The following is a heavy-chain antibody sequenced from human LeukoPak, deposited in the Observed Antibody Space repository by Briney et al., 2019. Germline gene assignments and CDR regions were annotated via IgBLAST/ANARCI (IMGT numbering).Heavy chain of an antibody. V-gene: IGHV3-11*01. CDR1: GFTFSDYY. Sequence: GGSLRLSCAASGFTFSDYYMTWIRQAPGKGLGWVSYISSSANTIHYADSVKGRFTISRDNAKNSLYLQMNSLRAEDTAVYYCARRNIAATYYFDYWGQGTLVTVSS. CDR2: ISSSANTI. CDR3: ARRNIAATYYFDY. D-gene: IGHD2-15*01. J-gene: IGHJ4*02.